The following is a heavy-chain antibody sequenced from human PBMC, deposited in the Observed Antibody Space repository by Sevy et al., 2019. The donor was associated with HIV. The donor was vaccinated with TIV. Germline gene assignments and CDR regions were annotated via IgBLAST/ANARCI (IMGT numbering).Heavy chain of an antibody. V-gene: IGHV3-21*01. D-gene: IGHD2-2*01. CDR3: ARDGGCSSTSCLLYFDS. CDR1: GFTFSDYY. J-gene: IGHJ4*02. Sequence: GESLKISCAASGFTFSDYYMNWVRQAPGKGLEWVSSISGRSSYIHYADSVRGRFTISRDNAKNSLYLQMNSLRVDETAVYFCARDGGCSSTSCLLYFDSWGQGALVTVSS. CDR2: ISGRSSYI.